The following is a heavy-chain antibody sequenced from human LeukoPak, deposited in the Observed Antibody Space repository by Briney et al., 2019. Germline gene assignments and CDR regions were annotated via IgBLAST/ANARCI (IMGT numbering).Heavy chain of an antibody. D-gene: IGHD3-10*01. V-gene: IGHV4-4*07. J-gene: IGHJ3*02. CDR2: IYTSGST. Sequence: SETLSLTCTVSGGSISSYYWSWIRQPAGKGLEWIGRIYTSGSTNYNPSLKSRVTMSVDTSKNQFSLKLSSVTAADTAVYYCATHATITMVFRDAFDIWGQGTMVTVSS. CDR3: ATHATITMVFRDAFDI. CDR1: GGSISSYY.